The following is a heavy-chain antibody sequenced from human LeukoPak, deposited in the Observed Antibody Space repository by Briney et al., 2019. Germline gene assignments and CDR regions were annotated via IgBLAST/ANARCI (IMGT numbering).Heavy chain of an antibody. CDR1: GLSFSNNY. J-gene: IGHJ3*02. V-gene: IGHV3-21*01. Sequence: PGGSLRLSCAASGLSFSNNYMNWVRQAPGKGLQLVSGISSNGGSTYYADSVKGRFTISRDNAKNSLYLQMNSLRAEDTAVYYCARDRIVATMRPYAFDIWGQGTMVTVSS. CDR2: ISSNGGST. CDR3: ARDRIVATMRPYAFDI. D-gene: IGHD5-12*01.